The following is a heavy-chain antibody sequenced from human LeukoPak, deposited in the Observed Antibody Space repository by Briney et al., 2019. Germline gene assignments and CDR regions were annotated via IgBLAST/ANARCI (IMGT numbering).Heavy chain of an antibody. CDR2: ISSNGGST. D-gene: IGHD1-26*01. Sequence: PGGSLGLSCAASGFTFSSYAMHWVRQAPGKGLEYVSAISSNGGSTYYANSVKGRFTISRDNSKNTLYLQMGSLRAEDMAVYYCAKDRSGSYSQGLDYWGQGTPVTVSS. V-gene: IGHV3-64*01. J-gene: IGHJ4*02. CDR1: GFTFSSYA. CDR3: AKDRSGSYSQGLDY.